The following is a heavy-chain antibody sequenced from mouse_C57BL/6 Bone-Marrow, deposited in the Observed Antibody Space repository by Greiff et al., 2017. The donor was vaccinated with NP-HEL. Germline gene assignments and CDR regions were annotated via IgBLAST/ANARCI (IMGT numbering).Heavy chain of an antibody. CDR2: IYPGGGYT. CDR1: GYTFTNYW. CDR3: ARCYGSSYVYFDV. Sequence: VKLQESGAELVRPGTSVKMSCKASGYTFTNYWIGWAKQRPGHGLEWIGDIYPGGGYTNYNEKFKGKATLTADKSSSTAYMQFSSLTSEDSAIYDCARCYGSSYVYFDVWGTGTTVTVSS. J-gene: IGHJ1*03. D-gene: IGHD1-1*01. V-gene: IGHV1-63*01.